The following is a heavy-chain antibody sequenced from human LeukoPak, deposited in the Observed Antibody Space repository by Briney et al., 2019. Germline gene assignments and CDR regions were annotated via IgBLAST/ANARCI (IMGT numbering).Heavy chain of an antibody. CDR2: IIPIFGTA. CDR1: GGTFSSYA. Sequence: SVKVSCKASGGTFSSYAISWVRQAPGQGLEWMGGIIPIFGTANYAQKFQGRVTITTDESTSTAYMELSSLRSEDTAVYYCAREDSHGEVVVPAAIADDAFDIWGQGTMVTVSS. V-gene: IGHV1-69*05. J-gene: IGHJ3*02. D-gene: IGHD2-2*01. CDR3: AREDSHGEVVVPAAIADDAFDI.